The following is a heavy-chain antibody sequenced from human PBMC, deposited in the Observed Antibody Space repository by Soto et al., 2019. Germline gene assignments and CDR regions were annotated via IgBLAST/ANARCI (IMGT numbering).Heavy chain of an antibody. CDR3: ARWDCSHNNCSGDYLQY. CDR2: ISAYNGGA. Sequence: QVQLVQSGAEVKKPGASVKVSCKASGYTFTTYGISWVRQAPGQGLEWMGWISAYNGGANYVQKFQGRVTMSTDTSTSTAYMELRSLRSDDTAMYYCARWDCSHNNCSGDYLQYWGQGSLVSVSS. J-gene: IGHJ1*01. D-gene: IGHD2-15*01. CDR1: GYTFTTYG. V-gene: IGHV1-18*01.